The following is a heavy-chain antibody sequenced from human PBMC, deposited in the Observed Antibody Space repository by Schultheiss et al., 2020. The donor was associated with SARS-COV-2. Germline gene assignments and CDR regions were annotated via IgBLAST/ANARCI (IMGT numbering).Heavy chain of an antibody. J-gene: IGHJ6*02. CDR2: IIPIFGTV. D-gene: IGHD3-22*01. V-gene: IGHV1-69*13. CDR1: GGSFSSYA. CDR3: ARYDSSSVYYYYGMDV. Sequence: SVKVSCKASGGSFSSYAISWMRQAPGQGLEWMGGIIPIFGTVNHAQKFQGRVTITADESTRTAYMELSSLRSEDTAVYYCARYDSSSVYYYYGMDVWGQGTTVTVSS.